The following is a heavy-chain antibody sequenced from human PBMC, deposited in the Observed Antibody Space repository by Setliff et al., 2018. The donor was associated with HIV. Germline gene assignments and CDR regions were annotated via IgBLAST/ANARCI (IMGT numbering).Heavy chain of an antibody. J-gene: IGHJ4*02. CDR2: ISGGSGRT. CDR3: ARKYYYDSSGYYSFDY. CDR1: GFTFSSYF. V-gene: IGHV3-21*04. Sequence: PGGSLRLSCAASGFTFSSYFMHWVRQAPGKGLEWVSAISGGSGRTYYVATVKGRFTISRDNAKNSLYLQMNSLRAEDTALYYCARKYYYDSSGYYSFDYWGQGAQVTVSS. D-gene: IGHD3-22*01.